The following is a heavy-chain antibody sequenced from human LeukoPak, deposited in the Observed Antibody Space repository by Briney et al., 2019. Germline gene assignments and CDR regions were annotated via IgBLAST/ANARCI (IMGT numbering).Heavy chain of an antibody. CDR3: ARIGRSRIYYYYMDV. J-gene: IGHJ6*03. CDR1: GGSFSGYY. CDR2: INHSGST. Sequence: PSETLSLTCAVYGGSFSGYYWSWIRQPPGKGLEWIGEINHSGSTNYNPSLKSRVTISVDTSKNQFSLKLSSVTAADTAVYYCARIGRSRIYYYYMDVWGKGTTVTVSS. D-gene: IGHD1-26*01. V-gene: IGHV4-34*01.